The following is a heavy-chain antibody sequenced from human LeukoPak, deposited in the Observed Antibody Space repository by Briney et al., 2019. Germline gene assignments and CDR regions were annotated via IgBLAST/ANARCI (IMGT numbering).Heavy chain of an antibody. Sequence: ASVKVSCKASGYTFTDYYMHWVRQAPGQGLEWMGWINPNSGGTNYAQEFQGRVTMTRDTSTSTSYMELNSLRSDDTAVYYCARGRDRDANGVLFEYWGQGTLVTVSS. D-gene: IGHD4/OR15-4a*01. V-gene: IGHV1-2*02. J-gene: IGHJ4*02. CDR3: ARGRDRDANGVLFEY. CDR1: GYTFTDYY. CDR2: INPNSGGT.